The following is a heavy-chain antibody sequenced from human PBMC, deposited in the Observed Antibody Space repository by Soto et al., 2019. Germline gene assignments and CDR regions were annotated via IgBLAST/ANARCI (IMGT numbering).Heavy chain of an antibody. V-gene: IGHV3-74*01. CDR1: GFTFSSYW. CDR3: ARDRLYDFCSGYWDYYYYGMDV. Sequence: EVQLVESGGGLVQPGGSLRLSCAASGFTFSSYWMHWVRQAPGKGLVWVSRINSDGSSTSYADSVKGRFTISRDNAKNTLYLQMNSLRAEDTAVYYCARDRLYDFCSGYWDYYYYGMDVWGQGTTVTVSS. J-gene: IGHJ6*02. CDR2: INSDGSST. D-gene: IGHD3-3*01.